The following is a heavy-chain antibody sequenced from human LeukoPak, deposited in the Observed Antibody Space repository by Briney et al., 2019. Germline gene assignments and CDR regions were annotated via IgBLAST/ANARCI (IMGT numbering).Heavy chain of an antibody. CDR3: AKEGEPRGFEFDP. D-gene: IGHD3-16*01. J-gene: IGHJ5*02. Sequence: PGGSLRLSCAASGFTFSSYGMHWVRQAPGKGLEWVAVIWYGGSNKYYADSVKGRFTISRDDSKNTLYLQMNSLRAEDTAVYYCAKEGEPRGFEFDPWGQGTLVTVSS. CDR2: IWYGGSNK. CDR1: GFTFSSYG. V-gene: IGHV3-30*02.